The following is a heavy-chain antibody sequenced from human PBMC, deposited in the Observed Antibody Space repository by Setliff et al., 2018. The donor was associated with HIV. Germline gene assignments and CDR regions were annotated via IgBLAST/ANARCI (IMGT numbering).Heavy chain of an antibody. CDR3: VKRRGGSCYSATAV. D-gene: IGHD2-15*01. J-gene: IGHJ6*02. V-gene: IGHV3-23*01. CDR1: GFTFSSYA. CDR2: ISGSGGDT. Sequence: PGGSLRLSCASSGFTFSSYAMTWVRQAPGKGLECVAVISGSGGDTYYADSVKGRFTISRDFSKSTLFLQMNSLRAEDSAIYYCVKRRGGSCYSATAVWGQGTTVTVSS.